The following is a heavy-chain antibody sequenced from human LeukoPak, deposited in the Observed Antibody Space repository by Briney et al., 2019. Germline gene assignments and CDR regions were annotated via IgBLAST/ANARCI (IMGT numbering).Heavy chain of an antibody. CDR2: IYYSGST. J-gene: IGHJ6*02. CDR1: GGSISSYY. CDR3: ARGPHYHDSSGYSPSYSYAMDV. D-gene: IGHD3-22*01. Sequence: SETPFLTCTVSGGSISSYYWSWIRQPPGKGLEWIGYIYYSGSTNYTPSLRSRVTTSVDTSKNQFSLDLRSVTAADTAVYYCARGPHYHDSSGYSPSYSYAMDVWGQGTTVTVSS. V-gene: IGHV4-59*01.